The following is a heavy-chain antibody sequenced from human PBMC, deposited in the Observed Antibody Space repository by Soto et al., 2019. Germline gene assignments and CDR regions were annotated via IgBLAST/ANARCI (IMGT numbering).Heavy chain of an antibody. D-gene: IGHD3-10*02. CDR2: IYYSGST. V-gene: IGHV4-59*01. J-gene: IGHJ6*03. Sequence: SETLSLTCTVSGGSISSYYWSWIRQPPGKGLEWIGYIYYSGSTNYNPSLKSRVTISVDTSKNQFSLKLSSVTAADTAVYYCARLCKSREIYYYYYMDVWGKGTTVTVSS. CDR1: GGSISSYY. CDR3: ARLCKSREIYYYYYMDV.